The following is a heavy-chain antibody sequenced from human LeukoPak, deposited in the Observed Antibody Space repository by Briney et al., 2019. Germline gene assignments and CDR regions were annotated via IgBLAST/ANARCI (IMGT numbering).Heavy chain of an antibody. D-gene: IGHD6-19*01. CDR2: ISNDGSNK. CDR3: AKQSSGWGPFDY. Sequence: GGSLRLSCAASGFTFSSYGMHWVRQAPGKGLEWVAVISNDGSNKYYADSVKGRFTISRDNSKNTLYLQMNSLRAEDTAVYYCAKQSSGWGPFDYWGQGTLVTVSS. J-gene: IGHJ4*02. CDR1: GFTFSSYG. V-gene: IGHV3-30*18.